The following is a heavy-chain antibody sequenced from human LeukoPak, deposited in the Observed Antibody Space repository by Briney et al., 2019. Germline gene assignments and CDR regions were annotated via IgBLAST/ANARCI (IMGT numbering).Heavy chain of an antibody. CDR2: IYHSGST. D-gene: IGHD3-3*01. V-gene: IGHV4-30-2*01. Sequence: SETLSLTCAVSGGSISSGGYSWSWIRQPPGKGLEWIGYIYHSGSTYYNPSLKSRVTISVDRSKNQFSLKLSSVTAADTAVYYCARVIHYDFRSGPPENPAATHAFDIWGQGTMVTVSS. CDR3: ARVIHYDFRSGPPENPAATHAFDI. J-gene: IGHJ3*02. CDR1: GGSISSGGYS.